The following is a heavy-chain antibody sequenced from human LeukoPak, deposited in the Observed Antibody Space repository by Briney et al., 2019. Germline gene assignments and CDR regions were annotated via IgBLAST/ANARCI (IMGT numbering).Heavy chain of an antibody. CDR2: ISYDGSNK. Sequence: PGGSLRLSCAASGFTFSSYAMHWVRQAPGKGLEWVAVISYDGSNKYYADSVKGRFTISRDNSKNTLYLQMNSLRAADTAVYYCARDGDYGYFDYWGQGTLVTVSS. CDR3: ARDGDYGYFDY. CDR1: GFTFSSYA. J-gene: IGHJ4*02. D-gene: IGHD4-17*01. V-gene: IGHV3-30-3*01.